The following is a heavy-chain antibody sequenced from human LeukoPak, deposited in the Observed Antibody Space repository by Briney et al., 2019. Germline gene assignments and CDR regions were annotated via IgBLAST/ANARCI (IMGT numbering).Heavy chain of an antibody. CDR1: GFTFSSYS. D-gene: IGHD3-9*01. Sequence: GGSLRLSCAASGFTFSSYSMNWVRQAPGKGLEWVSSISSSSSYIYYADPVKGRFTISRDNAKNSLYLQMNSLRAEDTAVYYCARDAELRYFDWLFPPRYFDLWGRGTLVTVSS. CDR2: ISSSSSYI. J-gene: IGHJ2*01. CDR3: ARDAELRYFDWLFPPRYFDL. V-gene: IGHV3-21*01.